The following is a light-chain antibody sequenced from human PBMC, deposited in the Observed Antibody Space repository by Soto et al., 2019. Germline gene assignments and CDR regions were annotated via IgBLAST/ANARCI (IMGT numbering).Light chain of an antibody. V-gene: IGKV3-20*01. CDR2: GAS. CDR3: QQYGSSPLIS. Sequence: DIVMTQSPLSLPVTPGEPATLSCRASQTVSITYLTWYQQKPGQAPRLLIFGASKRATGIPDRFSGSGSGRDFTLTISGLEPEDFAVYYCQQYGSSPLISFGQGTRLEIK. CDR1: QTVSITY. J-gene: IGKJ5*01.